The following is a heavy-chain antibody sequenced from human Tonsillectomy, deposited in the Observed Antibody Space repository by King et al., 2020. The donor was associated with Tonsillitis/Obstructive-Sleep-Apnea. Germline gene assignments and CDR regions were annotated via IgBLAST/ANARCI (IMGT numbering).Heavy chain of an antibody. D-gene: IGHD5-24*01. CDR3: VKGGEMVAIKSVDYFDF. Sequence: WVRQAPGKGLEWVSGSSWNSSNIAYGDSVKGRFTIYRDNAKSYLYLHMNSLSLEDTAFFYFVKGGEMVAIKSVDYFDFWVQGILVTVSS. CDR2: SSWNSSNI. V-gene: IGHV3-9*01. J-gene: IGHJ4*02.